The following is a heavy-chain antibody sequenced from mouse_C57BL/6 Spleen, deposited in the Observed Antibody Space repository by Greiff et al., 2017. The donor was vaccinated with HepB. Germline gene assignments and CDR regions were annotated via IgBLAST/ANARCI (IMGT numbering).Heavy chain of an antibody. D-gene: IGHD1-1*01. V-gene: IGHV1-15*01. CDR1: GYTFTDYE. CDR3: TSYYCSSYAYFDY. CDR2: IDPETGGT. J-gene: IGHJ2*01. Sequence: VQLQQSGAELVRPGASVTLSCKASGYTFTDYEMHWVKQTPVHGLEWIGAIDPETGGTAYNQKFKGKAILTADKSSSTAYMELRSLTSEDSAVYYCTSYYCSSYAYFDYWGQGTTLTVSS.